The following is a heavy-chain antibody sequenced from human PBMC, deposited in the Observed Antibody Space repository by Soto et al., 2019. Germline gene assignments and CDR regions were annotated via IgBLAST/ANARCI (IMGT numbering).Heavy chain of an antibody. D-gene: IGHD3-10*01. V-gene: IGHV3-23*01. J-gene: IGHJ4*02. CDR3: AKVRDYYGSGSYYHFDY. CDR2: ISGSGGST. CDR1: GFTFSSYA. Sequence: EVQLLESGGGLVQPGGSLRLSCAASGFTFSSYAMSWVRQAPGKGLEWVSAISGSGGSTYYADSVKGRFTISRDNSKNTLYLQMNSLRAEDTAIYYCAKVRDYYGSGSYYHFDYWGQGTLVTVSS.